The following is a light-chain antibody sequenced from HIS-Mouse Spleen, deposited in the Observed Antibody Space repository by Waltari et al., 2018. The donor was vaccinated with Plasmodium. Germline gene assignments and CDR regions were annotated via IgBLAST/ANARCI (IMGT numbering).Light chain of an antibody. CDR2: AAS. V-gene: IGKV1-6*01. Sequence: AIQMTQSPSSLSASVGDRVTITCRASQGIRNDLGWYQQKPGKAPKLRIYAASSFQSGVPSRFSGSGSGTDFTLTISSLQPEDFATYYCLQDYNYPITFGGGTKVEIK. J-gene: IGKJ4*01. CDR3: LQDYNYPIT. CDR1: QGIRND.